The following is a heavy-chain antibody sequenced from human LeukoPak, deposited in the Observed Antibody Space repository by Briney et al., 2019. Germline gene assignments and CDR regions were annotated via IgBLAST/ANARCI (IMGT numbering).Heavy chain of an antibody. CDR2: IIPILGIA. CDR1: GGTFSSYA. Sequence: GASVKVSCKASGGTFSSYAISWVRQAPGQGLEWMGRIIPILGIANYAQKFQGRVTTTADKSTSTAYMELSSLRSEDTAVYYCARDGTGYYNYGMDVWGQGTTVTVSS. V-gene: IGHV1-69*04. D-gene: IGHD3-9*01. CDR3: ARDGTGYYNYGMDV. J-gene: IGHJ6*02.